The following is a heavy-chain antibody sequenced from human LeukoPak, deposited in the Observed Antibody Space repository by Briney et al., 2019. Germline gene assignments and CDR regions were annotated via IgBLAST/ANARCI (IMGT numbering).Heavy chain of an antibody. V-gene: IGHV1-3*01. J-gene: IGHJ6*03. D-gene: IGHD3-3*01. CDR3: ARAPRPAQGYDFWSGVYYYYMDV. CDR2: INAGNGNT. Sequence: GASVKVSCKASGYTFTSYAMHWVRQAPGQRLEWMGWINAGNGNTKYSQKFQGRVTITRDTSASTAYMELSSLRSEDTAVYYCARAPRPAQGYDFWSGVYYYYMDVWGKGTTVTVSS. CDR1: GYTFTSYA.